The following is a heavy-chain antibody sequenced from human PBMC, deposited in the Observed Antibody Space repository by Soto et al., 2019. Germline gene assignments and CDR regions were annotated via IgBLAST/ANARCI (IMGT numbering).Heavy chain of an antibody. CDR1: GGSINSAGYS. D-gene: IGHD6-19*01. V-gene: IGHV4-30-2*01. CDR2: IYHSGSL. CDR3: ARSVGYRSGWWPYYFDY. Sequence: QLQLQESGSRLVEPAQTLSLTCAVSGGSINSAGYSWNWIRQPPGEGLEWIGYIYHSGSLLYNPSLKSRVTISLDRSKNQFSLRLNSVTAADTAVFYCARSVGYRSGWWPYYFDYWGQGALVTVSS. J-gene: IGHJ4*02.